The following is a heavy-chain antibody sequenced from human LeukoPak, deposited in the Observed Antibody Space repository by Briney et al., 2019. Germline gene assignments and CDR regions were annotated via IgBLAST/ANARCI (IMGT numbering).Heavy chain of an antibody. CDR3: ARDLIRLLRGYSGYGLFDY. J-gene: IGHJ4*02. D-gene: IGHD5-12*01. CDR1: GFTFSSYS. Sequence: GGSLRLSCAASGFTFSSYSMNWVRQAPGKGLEWVSYISSSSSTIYYADSVKGRFTISRDNAKNSLYLQMNSLRAEDTAVYYCARDLIRLLRGYSGYGLFDYWGQGTLVTVSS. V-gene: IGHV3-48*04. CDR2: ISSSSSTI.